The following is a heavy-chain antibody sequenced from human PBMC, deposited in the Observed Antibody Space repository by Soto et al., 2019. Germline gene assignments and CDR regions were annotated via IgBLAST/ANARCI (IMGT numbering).Heavy chain of an antibody. CDR3: ARDRSGAWSFDY. V-gene: IGHV3-30*03. D-gene: IGHD6-25*01. J-gene: IGHJ4*02. CDR1: RFTFSSHN. Sequence: GGSLRLSCAASRFTFSSHNMHWVRQAPGKGLEWVAVISYDGNNKYYADSVKGRFTISRDNSKNTLFLQLNSLRTEDTALYYCARDRSGAWSFDYWGQGILVTVSS. CDR2: ISYDGNNK.